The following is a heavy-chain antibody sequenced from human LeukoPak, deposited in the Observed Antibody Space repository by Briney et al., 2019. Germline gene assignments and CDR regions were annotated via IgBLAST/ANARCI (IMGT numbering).Heavy chain of an antibody. CDR1: GYTFTSYD. CDR3: ARVYTTGRSAFDY. Sequence: GASVKVSCKASGYTFTSYDINWVRQAPGQGLEWMGGIIPIFGTANYAQKFQGRVTITADESTSTAYMELSSLRSEDTAVYYCARVYTTGRSAFDYWGQGTLVTVSS. V-gene: IGHV1-69*13. J-gene: IGHJ4*02. D-gene: IGHD2/OR15-2a*01. CDR2: IIPIFGTA.